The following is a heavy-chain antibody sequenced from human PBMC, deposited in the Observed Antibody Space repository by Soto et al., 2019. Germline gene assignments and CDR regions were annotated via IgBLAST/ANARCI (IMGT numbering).Heavy chain of an antibody. CDR2: ISGSGGST. CDR1: GFTFSSYA. J-gene: IGHJ4*02. CDR3: AKWARYCTTTTCYLDY. V-gene: IGHV3-23*01. D-gene: IGHD2-2*01. Sequence: GGSLRLSCAASGFTFSSYAMSWVRQAPGKGLEWVSGISGSGGSTYYADSVKGRFTISRDNSKNTLYPQMNSLRAEDTALYYCAKWARYCTTTTCYLDYWGQGTLVTVSS.